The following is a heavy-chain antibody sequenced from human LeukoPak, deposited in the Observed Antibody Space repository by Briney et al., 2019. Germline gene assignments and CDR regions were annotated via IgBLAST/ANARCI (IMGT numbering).Heavy chain of an antibody. CDR1: GGSFSGYY. D-gene: IGHD5-18*01. CDR2: IYTSGST. CDR3: ARDQGAAMVYHWFDP. J-gene: IGHJ5*02. V-gene: IGHV4-4*07. Sequence: SETLSLTCAVYGGSFSGYYWSWIRQPAGKGLEWIGRIYTSGSTNYNPSLKSRVTMSVDTSKNQFSLKLSSVTAADTAVYYCARDQGAAMVYHWFDPWGQGTLVTVSS.